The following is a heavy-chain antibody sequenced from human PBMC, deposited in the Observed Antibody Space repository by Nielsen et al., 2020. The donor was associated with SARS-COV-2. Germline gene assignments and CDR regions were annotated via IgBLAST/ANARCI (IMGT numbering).Heavy chain of an antibody. V-gene: IGHV3-15*01. Sequence: GESLKISCAASGFTFSNAWMSWVRQAPGKGLEWVGRIKSKTDGGTTDYAAPVKGRFTISRDDSKNTRYLQMNSLKTEDTAVYYCTTTDTAMAYCFDYWGQGTLVTVSS. D-gene: IGHD5-18*01. CDR2: IKSKTDGGTT. CDR3: TTTDTAMAYCFDY. CDR1: GFTFSNAW. J-gene: IGHJ4*02.